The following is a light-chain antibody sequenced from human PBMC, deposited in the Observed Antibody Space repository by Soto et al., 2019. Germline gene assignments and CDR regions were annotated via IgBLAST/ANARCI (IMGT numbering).Light chain of an antibody. CDR2: AND. CDR1: NINIGDNH. J-gene: IGLJ1*01. V-gene: IGLV1-51*01. CDR3: GTWDDSLFSFG. Sequence: QSVLTQPPSVSAAPGQRVTIPCCGSNINIGDNHVSWYQHLPGTAPKLVVYANDRRPSDLPGRFSCSKSCTSAQLVITGLQTGDEAFYFCGTWDDSLFSFGFGPGTKVTV.